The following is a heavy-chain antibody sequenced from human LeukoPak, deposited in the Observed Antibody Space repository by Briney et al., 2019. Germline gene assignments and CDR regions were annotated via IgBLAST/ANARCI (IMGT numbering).Heavy chain of an antibody. CDR3: ARDTPGSSSLDY. Sequence: SETLSLTCTVSGGSMISHYWSWIRQPPGKGLEWIGYIFYSGSTNYNPSLKSRLTISVDTSKNQFSLTLSSVTAADTAVYYCARDTPGSSSLDYWGQGTLVTVSS. D-gene: IGHD6-6*01. CDR2: IFYSGST. CDR1: GGSMISHY. V-gene: IGHV4-59*11. J-gene: IGHJ4*02.